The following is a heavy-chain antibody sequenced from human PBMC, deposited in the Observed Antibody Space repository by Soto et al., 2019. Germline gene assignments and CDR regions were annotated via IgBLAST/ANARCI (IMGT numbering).Heavy chain of an antibody. V-gene: IGHV1-18*01. J-gene: IGHJ6*02. CDR2: ISGYNGDT. CDR1: GYTFTRYG. CDR3: AKNGQPPYYYYGMDV. D-gene: IGHD2-8*01. Sequence: QGQLVQSGAEVKKPGASVKVSCKASGYTFTRYGISWVRQAPGQGLEWMGWISGYNGDTNYAQKCQGRVTMTVDSSTTTAFIELTSLTSDDRAVYYCAKNGQPPYYYYGMDVWGQGTTVTVSS.